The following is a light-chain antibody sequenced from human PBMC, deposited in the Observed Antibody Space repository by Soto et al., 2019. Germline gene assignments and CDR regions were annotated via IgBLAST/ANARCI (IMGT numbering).Light chain of an antibody. CDR1: SGHSSYA. CDR2: INSDGSH. CDR3: QTWGTGYWV. J-gene: IGLJ3*02. Sequence: QTVLTQSPSASASLGASVKFTCTLSSGHSSYAIAWHQQHPEKGPRYLMKINSDGSHSKGDGIPDRFSGSSSGAERYLTISSLQSEDEADYYCQTWGTGYWVFGGGTKLTVL. V-gene: IGLV4-69*01.